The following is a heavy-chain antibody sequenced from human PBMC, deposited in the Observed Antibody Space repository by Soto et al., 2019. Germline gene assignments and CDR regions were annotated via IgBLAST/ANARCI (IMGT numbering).Heavy chain of an antibody. CDR2: ISSSSSYI. CDR1: GFTFSSYS. J-gene: IGHJ6*03. CDR3: AGLGYCSGGSCYYYYYMDV. Sequence: GGSLRLSCAASGFTFSSYSMNWVRQAPGKGLEWVSSISSSSSYIYYADSVKGRFTISRDNAKNSLYLQMNSLRAEDTAVYYCAGLGYCSGGSCYYYYYMDVWGKGTTVTVSS. V-gene: IGHV3-21*01. D-gene: IGHD2-15*01.